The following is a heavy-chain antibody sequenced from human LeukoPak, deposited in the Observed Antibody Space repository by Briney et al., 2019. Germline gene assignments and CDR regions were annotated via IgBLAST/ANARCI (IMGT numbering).Heavy chain of an antibody. CDR2: IKQDGSEK. CDR3: ARDRQIAY. V-gene: IGHV3-7*01. CDR1: GGSISSYY. Sequence: PSETLSLTCTVSGGSISSYYWSWIRQPPGKGLEWVANIKQDGSEKHYVDSVKGRFTISRDNAKNSLYLQMNSLRAEDTAVYYCARDRQIAYWGQGTLVTVSS. J-gene: IGHJ4*02.